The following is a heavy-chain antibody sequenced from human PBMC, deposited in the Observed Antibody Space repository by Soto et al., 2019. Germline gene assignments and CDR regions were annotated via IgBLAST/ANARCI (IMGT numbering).Heavy chain of an antibody. CDR3: VRDGTKTLRDWFDP. V-gene: IGHV4-4*07. CDR2: IYATGTT. CDR1: GASISGFY. Sequence: PSETLSLTCTVSGASISGFYWSWIRKSAGKGLEWIGRIYATGTTDYNPSLKSRVMMTVDTSKKQFSLKLRSVTAADTAVYYCVRDGTKTLRDWFDPWGQGISVTVSS. D-gene: IGHD1-1*01. J-gene: IGHJ5*02.